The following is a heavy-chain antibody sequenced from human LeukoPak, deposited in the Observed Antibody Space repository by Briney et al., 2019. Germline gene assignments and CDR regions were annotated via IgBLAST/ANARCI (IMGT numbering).Heavy chain of an antibody. D-gene: IGHD6-13*01. CDR3: VGGPISAAGEDY. J-gene: IGHJ4*02. CDR1: GFTFSSYS. V-gene: IGHV3-21*01. CDR2: ISGGSGYI. Sequence: GGSLRLCCATPGFTFSSYSMTWVRQAPGKGLEWVSSISGGSGYIYYADSVKGRFTISRDNAKISLYLQMNSLRAEDTAVYYCVGGPISAAGEDYWGQGILVTVSS.